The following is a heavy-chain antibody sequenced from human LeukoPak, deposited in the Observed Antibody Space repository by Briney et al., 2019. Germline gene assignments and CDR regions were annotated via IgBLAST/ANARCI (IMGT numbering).Heavy chain of an antibody. CDR1: GLAFSSSA. V-gene: IGHV3-48*01. CDR3: ARGRDHAFDI. CDR2: SSAISSDV. Sequence: GGSLRLSCAASGLAFSSSAMNWVRQTPGKGLEWLSYSSAISSDVYYADSVKGRFTISRDNAKSSLYLQMNSLTAEDTAIYFCARGRDHAFDIWGQGTRVTVSS. J-gene: IGHJ3*02.